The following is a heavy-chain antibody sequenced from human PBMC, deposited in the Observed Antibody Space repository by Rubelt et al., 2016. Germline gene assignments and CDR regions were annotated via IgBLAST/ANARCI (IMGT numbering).Heavy chain of an antibody. CDR2: INHSGST. Sequence: QVQLQQWGAGLLKPSETLSLTCAVYGGSFSGYYWSWIRQPPGKGLEWIGEINHSGSTNYNPSLKSRVTISVDTSKNQFSPKRSSVTAADTAVYYCARMAGNYYGMDVWGQGTTVTVSS. CDR3: ARMAGNYYGMDV. V-gene: IGHV4-34*01. D-gene: IGHD5-24*01. CDR1: GGSFSGYY. J-gene: IGHJ6*02.